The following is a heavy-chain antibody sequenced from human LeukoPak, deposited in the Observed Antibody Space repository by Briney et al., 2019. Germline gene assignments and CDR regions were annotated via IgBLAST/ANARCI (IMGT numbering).Heavy chain of an antibody. V-gene: IGHV3-23*01. CDR3: AKDSGQQLATFDY. D-gene: IGHD6-13*01. J-gene: IGHJ4*02. Sequence: GGSLRLSCAASGFTVGTNYMSWVRQAPGKGLEWVSAISGSGGSTYYADSVKGRFTISRDNSKNTLYLQMNSLRAEDTAVYYCAKDSGQQLATFDYWGQGTLVTVSS. CDR2: ISGSGGST. CDR1: GFTVGTNY.